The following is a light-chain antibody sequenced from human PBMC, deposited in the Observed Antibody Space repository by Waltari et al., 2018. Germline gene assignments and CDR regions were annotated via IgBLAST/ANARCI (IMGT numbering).Light chain of an antibody. CDR1: QIISTY. CDR2: SAS. CDR3: QQSYSSPQT. V-gene: IGKV1-39*01. Sequence: DIQMTQSPSSLSGSVVDRVTITCRASQIISTYLHWYQQKPGKAPKLLISSASSLQSGVPSRFSGSGSGTAFALTISSLQPEDFATYYCQQSYSSPQTYGQGTKVEIK. J-gene: IGKJ1*01.